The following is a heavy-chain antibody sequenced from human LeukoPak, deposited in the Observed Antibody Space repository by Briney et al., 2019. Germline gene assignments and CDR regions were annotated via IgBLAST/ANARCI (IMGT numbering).Heavy chain of an antibody. CDR2: IYTSGST. D-gene: IGHD6-19*01. V-gene: IGHV4-61*02. CDR1: GGSLSSGSYY. Sequence: SETLSLTCTVSGGSLSSGSYYWSWIRQPAGKGLEWIGRIYTSGSTNYNPSLKSRVTISVDTSKNQFSLKLSSVTAADTAVYYCARGGVVQYSSGQGIPFDYWGQGTLVTVSS. CDR3: ARGGVVQYSSGQGIPFDY. J-gene: IGHJ4*02.